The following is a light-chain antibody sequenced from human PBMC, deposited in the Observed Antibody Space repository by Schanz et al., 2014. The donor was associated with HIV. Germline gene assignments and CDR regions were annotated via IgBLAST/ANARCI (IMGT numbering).Light chain of an antibody. CDR3: LQHNTYPLS. J-gene: IGKJ5*01. CDR1: QSISTY. Sequence: DIQMTQSPSSLSASVGDRVTITCRASQSISTYLNWYQQKPGKAPKLLIYKASSLQSGVPSRFSGSGSGTDFTLSISSLQPDDFASYYCLQHNTYPLSFGQGTRLDIK. CDR2: KAS. V-gene: IGKV1-17*01.